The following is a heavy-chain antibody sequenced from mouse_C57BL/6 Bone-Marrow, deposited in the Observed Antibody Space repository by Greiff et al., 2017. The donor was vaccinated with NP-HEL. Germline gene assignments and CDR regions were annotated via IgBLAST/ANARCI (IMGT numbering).Heavy chain of an antibody. J-gene: IGHJ4*01. V-gene: IGHV5-4*01. CDR3: ARDAPYYDGAYYYAMDY. CDR1: GFTFSSYA. CDR2: ISDGGSYT. D-gene: IGHD1-1*01. Sequence: EVMLVESGGGLVKPGGSLKLSCAASGFTFSSYAMSWVRQTPEKRLEWVATISDGGSYTYYPDNVKGRFTISRDNAKNNLYLQMSHLKSEDTAMYYCARDAPYYDGAYYYAMDYWGQGTSVTVSS.